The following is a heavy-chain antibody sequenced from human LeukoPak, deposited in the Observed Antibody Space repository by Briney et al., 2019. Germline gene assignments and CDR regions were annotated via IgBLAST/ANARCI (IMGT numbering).Heavy chain of an antibody. J-gene: IGHJ4*02. V-gene: IGHV4-31*03. D-gene: IGHD3-16*02. CDR2: IYYSGST. CDR3: AGTSRLRRGLSGGYYFDY. Sequence: SETLSLTCTVSGGSIRSSYYYWGWIRQPPGKGLEWIGYIYYSGSTYYNPSLKSRVTISVDTSKNQFSLKLSSVTAADTAVYYCAGTSRLRRGLSGGYYFDYWGQGTLVTVSS. CDR1: GGSIRSSYYY.